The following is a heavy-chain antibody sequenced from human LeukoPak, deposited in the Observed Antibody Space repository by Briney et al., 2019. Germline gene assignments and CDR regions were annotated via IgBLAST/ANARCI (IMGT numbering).Heavy chain of an antibody. CDR2: IYSVGST. Sequence: GGSLRLSCAASGFTVNNNYMGWVRQAPAKGLEWVSVIYSVGSTYYADSVRGRFTISRDSSKNTLYLQMNSLRVEDTAVYYCAGSLAYCGGDCRLGDYWGQGTLVTVSS. CDR1: GFTVNNNY. CDR3: AGSLAYCGGDCRLGDY. D-gene: IGHD2-21*02. V-gene: IGHV3-66*01. J-gene: IGHJ4*02.